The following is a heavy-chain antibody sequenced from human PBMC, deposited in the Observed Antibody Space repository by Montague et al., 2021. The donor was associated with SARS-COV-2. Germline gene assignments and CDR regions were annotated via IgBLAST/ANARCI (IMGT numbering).Heavy chain of an antibody. D-gene: IGHD4-23*01. CDR2: IFYSGST. CDR3: SKASRGYGGDFDS. Sequence: SETLSLTCSVSGDSVNRNYWSWVRQPPGKGLEWLGYIFYSGSTYYPSLNSRVTMSLDKSKNHYSLNLISVTAADTAVYYCSKASRGYGGDFDSWGQGTLVIVSS. CDR1: GDSVNRNY. J-gene: IGHJ4*02. V-gene: IGHV4-59*02.